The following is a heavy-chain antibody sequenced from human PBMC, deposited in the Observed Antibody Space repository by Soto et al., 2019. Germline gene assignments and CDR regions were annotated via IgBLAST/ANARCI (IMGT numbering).Heavy chain of an antibody. CDR3: ARDRPLDCGDYNYYYGMDV. V-gene: IGHV3-13*01. D-gene: IGHD4-17*01. J-gene: IGHJ6*02. CDR1: GFTFSSYD. CDR2: IGTAGDT. Sequence: GGSLRLSCAASGFTFSSYDMHWVRQATGKGLEWVSAIGTAGDTYYPGSVKGRFTISRENAKNSLYLQMNSLRAADTAVYYCARDRPLDCGDYNYYYGMDVWGQGTTVTVSS.